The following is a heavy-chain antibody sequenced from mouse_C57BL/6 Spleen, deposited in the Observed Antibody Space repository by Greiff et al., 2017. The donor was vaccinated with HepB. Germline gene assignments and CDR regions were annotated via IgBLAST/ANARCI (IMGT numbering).Heavy chain of an antibody. J-gene: IGHJ4*01. CDR1: GYTFTSYW. CDR3: APTVVDAMDY. CDR2: IHPNSGST. V-gene: IGHV1-64*01. Sequence: QVQLQQSGAELVKPGASVKLSCKASGYTFTSYWMHWVKQRPGQGLEWIGMIHPNSGSTNYNEKFKSKATLTVDKSSSTAYMQLSSLTSEDSAVYYCAPTVVDAMDYWGQGTSVTVSS. D-gene: IGHD1-1*01.